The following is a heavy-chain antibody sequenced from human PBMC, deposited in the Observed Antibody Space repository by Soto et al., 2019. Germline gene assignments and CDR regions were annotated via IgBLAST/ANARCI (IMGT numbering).Heavy chain of an antibody. J-gene: IGHJ4*02. CDR3: ARKQAGFFYGIDY. D-gene: IGHD3-3*01. CDR2: IDDSGYT. V-gene: IGHV4-31*03. Sequence: SETLSLTCTVSGGSIITGGYYFIGIREYPWKGLEWLGYIDDSGYTFYNPSLQSRLTLSMDTSKNQFSLKLSSATAADTAVYFCARKQAGFFYGIDYWGQGTLVTVSS. CDR1: GGSIITGGYY.